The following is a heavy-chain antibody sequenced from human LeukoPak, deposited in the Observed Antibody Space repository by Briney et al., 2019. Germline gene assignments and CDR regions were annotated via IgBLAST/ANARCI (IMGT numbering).Heavy chain of an antibody. CDR2: INSDGSST. V-gene: IGHV3-74*01. CDR3: PRDGRYCSGGSCYSGIIDY. CDR1: GFTFSSYW. D-gene: IGHD2-15*01. J-gene: IGHJ4*02. Sequence: GGSLRLSCAASGFTFSSYWMHWVRQAPGKGLVWVSRINSDGSSTSYADSVKGRFTISRDNAKNTLYLQMNSLRAEDTAVYYCPRDGRYCSGGSCYSGIIDYWGQGTPVTVSS.